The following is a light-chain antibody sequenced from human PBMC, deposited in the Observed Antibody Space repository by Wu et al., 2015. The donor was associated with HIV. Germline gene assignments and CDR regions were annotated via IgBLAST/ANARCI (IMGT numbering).Light chain of an antibody. Sequence: EELMTQSPATLSVSPGERVTLSCRASQSINNNLAWYQQIPGQAPRLLIYDASTRATGVPTRFSGSGSGTEFILTISTIQSEDSAILFRQQYQIWPPVTFGLGTKVDIK. CDR1: QSINNN. CDR2: DAS. V-gene: IGKV3-15*01. J-gene: IGKJ1*01. CDR3: QQYQIWPPVT.